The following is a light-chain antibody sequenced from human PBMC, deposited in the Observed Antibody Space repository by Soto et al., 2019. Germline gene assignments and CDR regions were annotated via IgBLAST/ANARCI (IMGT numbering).Light chain of an antibody. CDR1: SSDVGGYKY. CDR3: ISYTSRSTYV. V-gene: IGLV2-14*01. CDR2: EVS. J-gene: IGLJ1*01. Sequence: QSALTQPASVSGSPGQSITIPCTGTSSDVGGYKYVSWYQQHPGKAPKLMIYEVSNRPSGISNRFSGSKSGNTASLTISGLQNEDEADYSCISYTSRSTYVFGTGTKVTVL.